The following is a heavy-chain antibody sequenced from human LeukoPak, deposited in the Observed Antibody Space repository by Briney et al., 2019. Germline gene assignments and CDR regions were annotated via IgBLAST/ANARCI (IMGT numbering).Heavy chain of an antibody. CDR1: GFTFSSYA. J-gene: IGHJ3*02. Sequence: GGSLRLSCAASGFTFSSYAMSWVRQAPGKGLEWVSAISGSGGSTYYADSVKGRFTISRDNSKNTLYLQMNSLRAEDTAVYYCVKNQWELHHRSFLGDAFDIWGQGTMVTVSS. CDR2: ISGSGGST. D-gene: IGHD1-26*01. V-gene: IGHV3-23*01. CDR3: VKNQWELHHRSFLGDAFDI.